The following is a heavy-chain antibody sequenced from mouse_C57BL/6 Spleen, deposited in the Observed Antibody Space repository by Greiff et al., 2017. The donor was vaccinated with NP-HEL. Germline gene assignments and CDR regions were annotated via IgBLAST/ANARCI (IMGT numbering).Heavy chain of an antibody. CDR1: GYTFTSYT. V-gene: IGHV1-4*01. J-gene: IGHJ3*01. Sequence: VQLQQSGAELARPGASVKMSCKASGYTFTSYTMHWVKQRPGQGLEWIGYINPSSGYTKYNQKFKDKATLTADKSSSTAYMQLSSLTSEDSAVYYCAREETYYSNYVDWFAYWGQGTLVTVSA. CDR2: INPSSGYT. D-gene: IGHD2-5*01. CDR3: AREETYYSNYVDWFAY.